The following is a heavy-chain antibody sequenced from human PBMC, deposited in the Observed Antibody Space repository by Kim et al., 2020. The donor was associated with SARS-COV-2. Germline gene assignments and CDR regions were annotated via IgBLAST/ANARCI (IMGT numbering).Heavy chain of an antibody. Sequence: SETLSLTCTVSGGSISSSSYYWGWIRQPPGKGLEWIGSIYYSGSTYYNPSLKSRVTISVDTSKNQFSLKLSSVTAADTAVYYCARDILQGLLWFGESPPTGFEPWGQGTLVTVSS. CDR1: GGSISSSSYY. D-gene: IGHD3-10*01. CDR2: IYYSGST. CDR3: ARDILQGLLWFGESPPTGFEP. J-gene: IGHJ5*02. V-gene: IGHV4-39*07.